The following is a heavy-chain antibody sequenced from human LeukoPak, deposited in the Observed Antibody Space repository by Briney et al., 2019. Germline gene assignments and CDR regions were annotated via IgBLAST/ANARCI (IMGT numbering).Heavy chain of an antibody. CDR3: VKGSRWYLGPLDY. CDR2: ISSNGGST. CDR1: GFTFSSYA. V-gene: IGHV3-64D*06. J-gene: IGHJ4*02. D-gene: IGHD6-13*01. Sequence: PGGSLRLSCSASGFTFSSYAMHWVRQAPGKGLEYVSAISSNGGSTYYADSVKGRFTISRDNSKNTLYLQMSSLRAEDTAVYYCVKGSRWYLGPLDYWGQGTLVTVSS.